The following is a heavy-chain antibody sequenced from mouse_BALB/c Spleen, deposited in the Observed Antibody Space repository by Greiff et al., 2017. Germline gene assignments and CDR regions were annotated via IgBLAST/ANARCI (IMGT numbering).Heavy chain of an antibody. D-gene: IGHD2-12*01. V-gene: IGHV3-2*02. J-gene: IGHJ3*01. CDR3: ATGTTFAY. CDR1: GYSITSDYA. Sequence: VQLKESGPGLVKPSQSLSLTCTVTGYSITSDYAWNWIRQFPGNKLEWMGYISYSGSTSYNPSLKSRISITRDTSKNQFFLQLNSVTTEDTATYYCATGTTFAYWGQGTLVTVSA. CDR2: ISYSGST.